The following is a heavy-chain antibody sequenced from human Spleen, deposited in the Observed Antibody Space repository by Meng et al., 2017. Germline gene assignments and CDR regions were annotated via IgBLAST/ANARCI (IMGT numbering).Heavy chain of an antibody. CDR3: ARARGDY. CDR2: IYYSGST. J-gene: IGHJ4*02. D-gene: IGHD5-12*01. V-gene: IGHV4-59*01. Sequence: GSLRLSCTVPGGSISSYYWSWIRQPPGKGLEWIGYIYYSGSTNYNPSLKSRVTISVDTSKNQFSLKLSSVTAADTAVYYCARARGDYWGQGTLVTVSS. CDR1: GGSISSYY.